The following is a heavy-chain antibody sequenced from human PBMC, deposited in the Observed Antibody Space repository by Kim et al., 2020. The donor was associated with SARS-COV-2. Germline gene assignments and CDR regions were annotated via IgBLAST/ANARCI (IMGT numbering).Heavy chain of an antibody. Sequence: YNPSLKSRVTISVDTSKNQFSLKLSSVTAADTAVYYCARLVRGIVGAIDYWGQGTLVTVSS. CDR3: ARLVRGIVGAIDY. V-gene: IGHV4-39*01. D-gene: IGHD1-26*01. J-gene: IGHJ4*02.